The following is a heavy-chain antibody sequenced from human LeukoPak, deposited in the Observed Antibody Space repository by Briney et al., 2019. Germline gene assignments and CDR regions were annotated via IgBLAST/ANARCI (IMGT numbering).Heavy chain of an antibody. Sequence: PGGSLRLSCAVSGFTFSNYWMTWARQAPGKGLEWVASVKQDGSEKYYVDFVKGRFTVSRDNAKKSLYLQMNNPRAEDTAIYYCARDESAGADTGSSFYYWGQGVLVTVSS. D-gene: IGHD3-10*01. CDR2: VKQDGSEK. V-gene: IGHV3-7*03. CDR1: GFTFSNYW. J-gene: IGHJ4*02. CDR3: ARDESAGADTGSSFYY.